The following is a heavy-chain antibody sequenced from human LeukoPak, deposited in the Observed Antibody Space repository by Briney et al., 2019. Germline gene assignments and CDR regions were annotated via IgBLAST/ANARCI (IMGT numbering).Heavy chain of an antibody. Sequence: SETLSLTCAVYGGSFSGYYWSWIRQPPGKGLEWIGYIYYSGSTNYNPSLKSRVTISVDTSKNQFSLKLSSVTAADTAVYYCARETYYDILTGITRGFDYWGQGTLVTVSS. V-gene: IGHV4-59*01. CDR1: GGSFSGYY. D-gene: IGHD3-9*01. J-gene: IGHJ4*02. CDR3: ARETYYDILTGITRGFDY. CDR2: IYYSGST.